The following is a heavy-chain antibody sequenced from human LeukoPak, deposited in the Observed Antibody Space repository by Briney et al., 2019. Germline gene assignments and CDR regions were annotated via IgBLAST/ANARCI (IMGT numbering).Heavy chain of an antibody. J-gene: IGHJ3*02. CDR1: GYTFTSYY. D-gene: IGHD1-26*01. CDR2: INPSGGST. CDR3: ARDKVGATPGSDAFDI. Sequence: ASVKLSSKASGYTFTSYYMHWVRQAPGQGLEWMGIINPSGGSTNYAQKFQGRATMTRDTSTSTVYMELSSLRSEDTAVYYCARDKVGATPGSDAFDIWGEGTMVTVSS. V-gene: IGHV1-46*01.